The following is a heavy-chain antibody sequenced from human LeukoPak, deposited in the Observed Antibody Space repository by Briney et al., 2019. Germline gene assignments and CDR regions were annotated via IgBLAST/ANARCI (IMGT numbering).Heavy chain of an antibody. J-gene: IGHJ4*02. CDR3: ARRKDDYGSYYFDY. V-gene: IGHV5-51*01. CDR1: GYSFTSYW. CDR2: IYPDDSDT. D-gene: IGHD4-17*01. Sequence: GESLKISCKGSGYSFTSYWIGWVRQLPGKGLECMGIIYPDDSDTRYSPSFQGQVTISADKSISTAYLQWSSLKASDTAMYYCARRKDDYGSYYFDYWGQGTLVTVSS.